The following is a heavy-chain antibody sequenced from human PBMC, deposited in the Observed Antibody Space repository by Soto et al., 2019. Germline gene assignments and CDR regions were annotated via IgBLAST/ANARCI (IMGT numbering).Heavy chain of an antibody. J-gene: IGHJ4*02. CDR1: GFSLTTSGVG. CDR3: AHRVLRTVFGLVTTTAIYFDF. Sequence: QITLNESGPTVVRPTETLTLTCRFSGFSLTTSGVGVGWIRQSPGKAPEWLALIYWDDDKSYSASLKSRLTITQATSKNQVVLTVSDLDPTDTATYYCAHRVLRTVFGLVTTTAIYFDFWGQGTPVAVSS. D-gene: IGHD3-3*01. CDR2: IYWDDDK. V-gene: IGHV2-5*02.